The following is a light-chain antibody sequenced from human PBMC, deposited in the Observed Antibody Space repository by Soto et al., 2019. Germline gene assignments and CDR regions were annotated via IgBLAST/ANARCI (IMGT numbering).Light chain of an antibody. CDR3: SSYAGSNNLV. V-gene: IGLV2-14*01. Sequence: QSVLTQPASVSGSPGQSIAISCTGSSSDVGIYNYVSWYQQHPGKVPKLIIYEVTNRPSGVSNRFSGSKSGNTASLTISGLQAEDEADYYCSSYAGSNNLVFGTGTKVTVL. CDR1: SSDVGIYNY. CDR2: EVT. J-gene: IGLJ1*01.